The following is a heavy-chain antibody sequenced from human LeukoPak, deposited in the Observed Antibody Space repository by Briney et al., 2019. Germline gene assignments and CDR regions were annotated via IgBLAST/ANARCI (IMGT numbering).Heavy chain of an antibody. Sequence: SETLSLTCAVYGGSFSGYYWSWIRQPPGKGLEWIGEINHSGSTNYNPSLKSRVTISVDTSKNQFSLKLSSVTAADTAVYYCARGPTGWFGDYYYYYYYGMDVWGQGTRSPSP. CDR3: ARGPTGWFGDYYYYYYYGMDV. J-gene: IGHJ6*02. CDR1: GGSFSGYY. V-gene: IGHV4-34*01. CDR2: INHSGST. D-gene: IGHD3-10*01.